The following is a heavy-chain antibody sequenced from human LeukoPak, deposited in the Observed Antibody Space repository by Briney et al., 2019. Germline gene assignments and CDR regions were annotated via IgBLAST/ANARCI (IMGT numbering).Heavy chain of an antibody. D-gene: IGHD3-3*02. CDR1: GDSVSSNSAA. CDR2: TYYRSKWYN. V-gene: IGHV6-1*01. J-gene: IGHJ6*02. CDR3: ARDDGQFWSGYYDCGMDV. Sequence: SQTLSLTCAISGDSVSSNSAAWNWIRQSPSRDLEWLGRTYYRSKWYNDFEVSVKSRITINPDTSKNQFSLQLNSVTPEDTAVYYCARDDGQFWSGYYDCGMDVWGQGTTVTVSS.